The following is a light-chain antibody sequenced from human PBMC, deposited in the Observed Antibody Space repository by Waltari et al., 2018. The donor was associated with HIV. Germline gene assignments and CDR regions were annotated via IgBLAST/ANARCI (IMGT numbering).Light chain of an antibody. CDR2: WAS. CDR3: QQYYTVPLT. CDR1: QSVFFSSNNKNF. V-gene: IGKV4-1*01. Sequence: DIVMTQSPDSLAVSLGERATINCKSSQSVFFSSNNKNFLAWYQQKPGQAPKLLISWASTRASGVPARFSGSGSGTDVTLTISSLQPGDVSVYFCQQYYTVPLTFGPGTKVEI. J-gene: IGKJ3*01.